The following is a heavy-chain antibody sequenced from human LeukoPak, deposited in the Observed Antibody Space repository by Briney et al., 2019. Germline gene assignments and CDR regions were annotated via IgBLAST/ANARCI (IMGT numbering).Heavy chain of an antibody. V-gene: IGHV3-53*01. J-gene: IGHJ4*02. D-gene: IGHD5-12*01. CDR2: IYSGGST. Sequence: GGSLRLSCAASGVTVSSNYMSWVRQAPGKGLEWVSVIYSGGSTYYADSVKGRFTISRDNSKNTLYLQMNSLRAEDTAVYYCARGGSVATLDYWGQGTLVTVSS. CDR3: ARGGSVATLDY. CDR1: GVTVSSNY.